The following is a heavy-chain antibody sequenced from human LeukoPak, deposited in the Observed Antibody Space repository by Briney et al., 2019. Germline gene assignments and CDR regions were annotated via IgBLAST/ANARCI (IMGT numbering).Heavy chain of an antibody. D-gene: IGHD3-10*01. V-gene: IGHV3-21*01. CDR2: ISSGSGYI. J-gene: IGHJ4*02. Sequence: GGSLRLSCAASGFTFSSYSMNWVRQAPGKGLDWVSSISSGSGYIYYADSVKGRFTISRDNAKNSLYLQMNSLRAEDTAVYYCARVPGTSLDYWGQGTLVTVSS. CDR1: GFTFSSYS. CDR3: ARVPGTSLDY.